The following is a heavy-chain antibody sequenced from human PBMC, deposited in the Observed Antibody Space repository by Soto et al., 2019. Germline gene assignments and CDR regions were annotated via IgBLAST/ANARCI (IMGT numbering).Heavy chain of an antibody. CDR2: ISVSGGST. CDR1: GFTFSSYA. J-gene: IGHJ4*02. Sequence: EVQLLESGGGLEQPGGSLRLSCAASGFTFSSYAMTWVRQAPGKGLEWVSGISVSGGSTYYADSVKGRFTISRDNSTKTLYLQMNRLRAEDTAVYYCAKQPIPMVRGVIITLIYFDYWGQGTLVTIS. V-gene: IGHV3-23*01. CDR3: AKQPIPMVRGVIITLIYFDY. D-gene: IGHD3-10*01.